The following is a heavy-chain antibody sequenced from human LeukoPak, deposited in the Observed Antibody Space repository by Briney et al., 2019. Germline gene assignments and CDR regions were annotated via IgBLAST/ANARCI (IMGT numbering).Heavy chain of an antibody. J-gene: IGHJ4*02. D-gene: IGHD3-9*01. CDR3: AKESFDWPYTYFDY. CDR1: GFTFSSYG. V-gene: IGHV3-30*18. Sequence: QTGGSLRLSCAASGFTFSSYGMHWVRQAPGKGLEWVAVISYDGSNKYYADSVKGRFTISRDNPKNTLYLQMNSLRAEDTAVYYCAKESFDWPYTYFDYWGQGTLVTVSS. CDR2: ISYDGSNK.